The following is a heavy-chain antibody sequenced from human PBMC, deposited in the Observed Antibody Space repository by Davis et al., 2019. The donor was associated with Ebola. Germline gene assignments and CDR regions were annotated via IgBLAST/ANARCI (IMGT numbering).Heavy chain of an antibody. CDR1: GGSFSGYY. Sequence: MPSETLSLTCAVYGGSFSGYYWSWIRQPPGKGLEWIGEINHSGNTNYNPSLKSRVTITVYTSKNQFSQKLSSVTAADTAVYYWARTTRARGWFLDYWGQGALVTVSS. CDR2: INHSGNT. CDR3: ARTTRARGWFLDY. V-gene: IGHV4-34*01. D-gene: IGHD6-19*01. J-gene: IGHJ4*02.